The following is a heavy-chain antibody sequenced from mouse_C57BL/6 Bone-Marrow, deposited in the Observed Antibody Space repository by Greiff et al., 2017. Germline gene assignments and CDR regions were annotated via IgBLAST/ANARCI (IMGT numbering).Heavy chain of an antibody. CDR3: ARHGSSLWYFDV. CDR2: IYPRSGNT. D-gene: IGHD1-1*01. V-gene: IGHV1-81*01. CDR1: GYTFTSYG. J-gene: IGHJ1*03. Sequence: QVQLQQSGAELARPGASVKLSCKASGYTFTSYGISWVKQRTGPGLEWIGEIYPRSGNTYYNEKFKGKATLTADKSSSTAYMELRSLTSEDSAVYFGARHGSSLWYFDVWGTGTTVTVSS.